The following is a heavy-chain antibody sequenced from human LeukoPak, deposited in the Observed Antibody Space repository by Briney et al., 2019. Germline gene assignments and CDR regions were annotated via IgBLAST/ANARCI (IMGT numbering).Heavy chain of an antibody. CDR2: MNPNSGNT. Sequence: GASVKISCKASGYTFTSYDINWVRQATGQGLEWMGWMNPNSGNTGYAQKFQGRVTMTRNTSISTAYMELSSLRSEDTAVYYGASFSGYQLPMSHYYYYGMDVRGQGTTVTVSS. V-gene: IGHV1-8*01. J-gene: IGHJ6*02. CDR1: GYTFTSYD. CDR3: ASFSGYQLPMSHYYYYGMDV. D-gene: IGHD2-2*01.